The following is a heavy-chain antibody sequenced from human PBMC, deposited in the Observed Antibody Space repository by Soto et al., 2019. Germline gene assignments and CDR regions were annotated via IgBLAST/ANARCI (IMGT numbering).Heavy chain of an antibody. CDR2: INHSGST. CDR3: ARGLLGSYYSKWFDP. J-gene: IGHJ5*02. Sequence: QVQLQQWGAGLLKPSETLSLTCAVYGGSFSGYYWSWIRQPPGKGLEWIGEINHSGSTNYNPSLKSRVTISVDTSKNQFSLTLSSVTAADTAVYYCARGLLGSYYSKWFDPWGQGTLVTVSS. CDR1: GGSFSGYY. D-gene: IGHD1-26*01. V-gene: IGHV4-34*01.